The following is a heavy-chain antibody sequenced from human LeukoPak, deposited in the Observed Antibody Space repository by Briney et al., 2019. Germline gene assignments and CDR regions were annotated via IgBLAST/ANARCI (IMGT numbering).Heavy chain of an antibody. Sequence: GGSLRLSCAASGFTFSSYSLNWVRQAPGKGLEWVSSISSSSTYINYADSVKGRFTISRDDAKNSLYLQMNSLRAEDTAVYYCARELVPAPSYWGQGTLVTVSS. CDR1: GFTFSSYS. V-gene: IGHV3-21*01. J-gene: IGHJ4*02. CDR3: ARELVPAPSY. CDR2: ISSSSTYI. D-gene: IGHD2-2*01.